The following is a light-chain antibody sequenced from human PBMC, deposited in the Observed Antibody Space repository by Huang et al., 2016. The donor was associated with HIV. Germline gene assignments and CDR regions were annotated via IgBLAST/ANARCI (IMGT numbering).Light chain of an antibody. CDR3: QHRSNWPIT. V-gene: IGKV3-11*01. CDR1: QSISSY. CDR2: DAS. J-gene: IGKJ5*01. Sequence: EIVLTQSPATLSLSPGERATLSCRASQSISSYLAWYHQKPGQAPRLLIYDASNRATGIPARCSGSGSGTDFTLTISSLEPEDFAVYYCQHRSNWPITFGQGTRLEIK.